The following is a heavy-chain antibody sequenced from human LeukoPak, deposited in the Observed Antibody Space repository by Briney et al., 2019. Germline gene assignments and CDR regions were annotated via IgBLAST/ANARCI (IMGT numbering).Heavy chain of an antibody. Sequence: SGGSLRLSCAASGFTFSPCGMHWVRQAPGKGLEWVAFIRYDGNNKYYSDSVKGRFTISRDNSKNTLYLQMNSLRAEDTAVYYCAKDRGSGTYYLIPDYWGQGTLVIVSS. CDR1: GFTFSPCG. J-gene: IGHJ4*02. D-gene: IGHD3-10*01. CDR2: IRYDGNNK. V-gene: IGHV3-30*02. CDR3: AKDRGSGTYYLIPDY.